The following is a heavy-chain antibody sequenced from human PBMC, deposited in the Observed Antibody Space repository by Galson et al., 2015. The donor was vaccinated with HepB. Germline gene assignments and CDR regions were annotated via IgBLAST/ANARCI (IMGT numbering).Heavy chain of an antibody. Sequence: TLSLTCAVYGGSFSDYYWSWIRQSPGKGLEWIGEINHSGTANYNPSPKRRVSLLFDTSKHQFALKGGSATAADTAVYYCARVVRGVMRFPNYYYYGMDVWGQGTSVTVSS. D-gene: IGHD3-10*01. CDR3: ARVVRGVMRFPNYYYYGMDV. V-gene: IGHV4-34*01. CDR1: GGSFSDYY. CDR2: INHSGTA. J-gene: IGHJ6*02.